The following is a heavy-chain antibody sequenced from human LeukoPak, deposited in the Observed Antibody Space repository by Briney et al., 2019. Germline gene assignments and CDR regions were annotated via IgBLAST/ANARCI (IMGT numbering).Heavy chain of an antibody. CDR2: IYYGGST. J-gene: IGHJ4*02. Sequence: SETLSLTCTVSGGSISSSSYSWGWIRQPPGKGLEWIGSIYYGGSTYYNPSLESRVTMSGDTSKNQFSLKLSSVTAADTAVYYCARVPLRNGGQRGGGFDYWGQGTLVTVSS. D-gene: IGHD1-14*01. CDR3: ARVPLRNGGQRGGGFDY. V-gene: IGHV4-39*01. CDR1: GGSISSSSYS.